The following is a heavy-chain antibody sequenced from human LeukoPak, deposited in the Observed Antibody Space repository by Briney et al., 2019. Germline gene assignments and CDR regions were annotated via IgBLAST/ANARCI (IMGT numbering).Heavy chain of an antibody. D-gene: IGHD1-14*01. CDR3: ARDNPAGP. V-gene: IGHV4-4*07. J-gene: IGHJ5*02. CDR1: GGSISGYS. CDR2: GYTSGNT. Sequence: PSETLSLTCTVSGGSISGYSWSWIRQSAAKGLEWIGRGYTSGNTNYNPSFKSRVIMSIDTSKKQFSLKLYSVTAADTAVYYCARDNPAGPWGQGTLVTVSS.